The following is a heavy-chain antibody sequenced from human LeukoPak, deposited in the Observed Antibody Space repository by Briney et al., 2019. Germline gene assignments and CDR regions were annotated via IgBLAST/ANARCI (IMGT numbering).Heavy chain of an antibody. J-gene: IGHJ3*02. CDR3: ARDVLLWFGELSGAFDI. CDR1: GGSISSSNW. Sequence: PSGTLCLSCAVSGGSISSSNWWSWVRQPPGRGLEGFGVIDHSGSTNYNQSLKSRVTISVDKSKNQFSLKLSSVTAADTAVYYCARDVLLWFGELSGAFDIWGQGTMVTVSS. V-gene: IGHV4-4*02. D-gene: IGHD3-10*01. CDR2: IDHSGST.